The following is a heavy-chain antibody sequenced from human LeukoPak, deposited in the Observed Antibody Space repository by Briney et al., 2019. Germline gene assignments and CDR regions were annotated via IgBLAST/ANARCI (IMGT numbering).Heavy chain of an antibody. CDR3: ARRPSGIPEDDAFDI. V-gene: IGHV3-23*01. J-gene: IGHJ3*02. D-gene: IGHD1-14*01. CDR1: GFTFSSYG. Sequence: GGTLRLSCAASGFTFSSYGMSWVRQAPGKGLEWVSAISGSGGSTYYADSVKGRFTISRDNSKNTLYLQMNSLKASDTAMYYCARRPSGIPEDDAFDIWGQGTMVTVSS. CDR2: ISGSGGST.